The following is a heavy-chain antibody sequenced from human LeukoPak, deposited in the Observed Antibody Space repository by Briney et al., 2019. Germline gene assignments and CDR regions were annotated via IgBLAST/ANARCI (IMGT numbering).Heavy chain of an antibody. D-gene: IGHD6-19*01. CDR2: ISYDGGNK. J-gene: IGHJ4*02. V-gene: IGHV3-30-3*01. Sequence: GRSLRLSCAASGFTFSSYAVHWVRQAPGKGLEWVAVISYDGGNKYYADSVKGRFTISRDNSKNTLYLQMNSLRAEDTAVYYCAREPLYNNGWQRHFDSWGQGTLVTVSS. CDR3: AREPLYNNGWQRHFDS. CDR1: GFTFSSYA.